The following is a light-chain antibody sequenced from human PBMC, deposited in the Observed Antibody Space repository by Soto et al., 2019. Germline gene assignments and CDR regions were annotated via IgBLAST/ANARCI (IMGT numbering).Light chain of an antibody. J-gene: IGKJ3*01. CDR1: QSVSSSY. V-gene: IGKV3-20*01. CDR2: GAS. Sequence: IVLTQSPATLSLSPGEIATLSCRASQSVSSSYLAWYQQKPGQAPRLLIYGASSRATGIPDRFSGSGSGTDFTLTISRLEPEDFAVYYCQQYGSSPFTFGPGTKVDIK. CDR3: QQYGSSPFT.